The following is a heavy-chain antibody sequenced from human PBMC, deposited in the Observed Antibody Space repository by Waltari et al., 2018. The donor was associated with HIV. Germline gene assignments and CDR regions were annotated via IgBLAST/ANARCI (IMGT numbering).Heavy chain of an antibody. CDR3: VKEHQYSHTWYSYYGMDV. V-gene: IGHV3-23*01. D-gene: IGHD6-13*01. CDR1: GVTFSNYG. CDR2: ISGSGGNT. Sequence: EVQLLESGGGLVQTGGSLRLSCAASGVTFSNYGMNCVCQAPGKGLEWVSAISGSGGNTYYADSLKGRFTISRDNSKNTLYLQMNSLRAEDTAVYFCVKEHQYSHTWYSYYGMDVWGQGTTVTVSS. J-gene: IGHJ6*02.